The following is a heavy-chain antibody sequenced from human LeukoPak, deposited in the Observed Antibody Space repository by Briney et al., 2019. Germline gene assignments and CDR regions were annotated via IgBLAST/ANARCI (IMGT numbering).Heavy chain of an antibody. CDR1: GFTFSSYW. J-gene: IGHJ6*03. Sequence: GGSLRLSCAASGFTFSSYWMSWVRQAPGKGLEWVANIKKDGSEKYYVDSVKGRFTISRDNGKNSLYLRMNSLRAEDTAVYYCARVVEQQLVFPRYYYYYYMDVWGKGTTVTVSS. V-gene: IGHV3-7*01. CDR2: IKKDGSEK. CDR3: ARVVEQQLVFPRYYYYYYMDV. D-gene: IGHD6-13*01.